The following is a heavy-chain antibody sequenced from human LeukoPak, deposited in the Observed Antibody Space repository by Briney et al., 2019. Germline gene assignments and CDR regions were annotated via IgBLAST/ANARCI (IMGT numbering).Heavy chain of an antibody. V-gene: IGHV1-2*02. J-gene: IGHJ3*02. D-gene: IGHD3-22*01. CDR3: ARYFYDSSGSSSDAFDI. CDR1: GYTFTGYY. Sequence: SVKVSCKTSGYTFTGYYMHWVRQAPGQGLDGMGWINPNSGGTNYAQRFQGRVTMTRDTSMSTAYMELSRLRSDDSAVYYCARYFYDSSGSSSDAFDIWGQGTMVSVSS. CDR2: INPNSGGT.